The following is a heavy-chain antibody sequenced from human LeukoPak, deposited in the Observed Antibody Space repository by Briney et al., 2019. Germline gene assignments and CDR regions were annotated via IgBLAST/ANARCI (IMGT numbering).Heavy chain of an antibody. CDR3: ASTPMYYDFWSGHERNFDY. D-gene: IGHD3-3*01. V-gene: IGHV4-38-2*01. CDR1: GYSISSGYY. J-gene: IGHJ4*02. CDR2: TYHSGST. Sequence: SETLSLTCAVSGYSISSGYYWGWIRQPPGKGLEWIGSTYHSGSTYYNPSLKSRVTMSVDTSKNQFSLKLSSVTAADTAVYYCASTPMYYDFWSGHERNFDYWGQGTLVTVS.